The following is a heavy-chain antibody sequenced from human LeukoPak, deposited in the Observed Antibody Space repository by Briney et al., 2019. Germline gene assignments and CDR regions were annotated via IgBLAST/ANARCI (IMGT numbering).Heavy chain of an antibody. V-gene: IGHV4-34*01. CDR2: INHSGST. D-gene: IGHD6-13*01. CDR3: ARGLFQPSYSSSWFNDY. CDR1: GGSFSGYY. Sequence: SETLSLTCAVYGGSFSGYYWSWIRQPPGKGLKWIGEINHSGSTNYNPSLKSRVTISVDTSKNQFSLKLSSVTAADTAVYYCARGLFQPSYSSSWFNDYWGQGTLVTVSS. J-gene: IGHJ4*02.